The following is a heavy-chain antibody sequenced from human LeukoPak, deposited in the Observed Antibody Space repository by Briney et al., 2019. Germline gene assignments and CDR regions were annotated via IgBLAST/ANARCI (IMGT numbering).Heavy chain of an antibody. J-gene: IGHJ4*02. D-gene: IGHD6-13*01. Sequence: SETLSLTCTVSGGSISSYYWSWIRQPPGKGLEWIGEINHSGSTNYNPSLKSRVTISVDTSKNQFSLKLSSVTAADTAVYYCARDRSSWYYFDYWGQGTLVAVSS. CDR2: INHSGST. V-gene: IGHV4-34*01. CDR1: GGSISSYY. CDR3: ARDRSSWYYFDY.